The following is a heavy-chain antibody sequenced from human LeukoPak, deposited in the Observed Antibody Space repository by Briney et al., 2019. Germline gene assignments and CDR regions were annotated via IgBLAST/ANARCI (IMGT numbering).Heavy chain of an antibody. J-gene: IGHJ4*02. CDR3: ARDQGIMFFDN. V-gene: IGHV3-7*01. D-gene: IGHD2-21*01. CDR2: IKQDGSET. CDR1: GFTFSNYW. Sequence: GGSLRLSCAASGFTFSNYWMSWVRQAPGKGLEYVANIKQDGSETYYVDSVKGRFTISRDNAKSPLYLQMNSLRVEDTAVYYCARDQGIMFFDNWGQGTLVNVSS.